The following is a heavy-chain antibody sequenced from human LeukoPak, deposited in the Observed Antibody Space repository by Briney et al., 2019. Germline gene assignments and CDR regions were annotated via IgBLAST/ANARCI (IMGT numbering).Heavy chain of an antibody. CDR2: IYSSGNT. CDR3: ARDGLDRGSREYYFDF. D-gene: IGHD3/OR15-3a*01. V-gene: IGHV3-53*01. J-gene: IGHJ4*02. Sequence: GGSLRLSCAASGFTVSNNYMSWVRQAPGKGLEWVSAIYSSGNTYYADSVKGRFTISRDNSKNTLYLQMNSLRAEDTAVYYCARDGLDRGSREYYFDFWGQGTLVTVSS. CDR1: GFTVSNNY.